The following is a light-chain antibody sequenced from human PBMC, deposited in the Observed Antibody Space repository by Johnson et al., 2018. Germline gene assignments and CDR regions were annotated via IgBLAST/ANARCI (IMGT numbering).Light chain of an antibody. CDR1: SSNIGNNY. Sequence: QSVLTQPPSVSAAPGQKVTISCSGSSSNIGNNYVPWYQQLPGTAPKLLIYENNKRPSGIPDRFSGSKSGTSATLGTTGLKTGDQAVYSCGKWDSSMSAGNVFGTGTKVTVL. J-gene: IGLJ1*01. CDR2: ENN. CDR3: GKWDSSMSAGNV. V-gene: IGLV1-51*02.